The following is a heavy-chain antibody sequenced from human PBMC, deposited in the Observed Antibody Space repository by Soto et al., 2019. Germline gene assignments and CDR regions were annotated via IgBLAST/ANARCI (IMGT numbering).Heavy chain of an antibody. CDR2: IYPGDSDT. CDR1: GYSFTSYW. J-gene: IGHJ6*02. V-gene: IGHV5-51*01. Sequence: GESLKISCKGSGYSFTSYWIGWVRQMPGKGLEWMGIIYPGDSDTRYSPSFQGQVTISADKSISTAYLQWSSLKASDTAMYYCARLTGMLDIVVNGNGMDVWGQGTTVTVSS. D-gene: IGHD2-2*03. CDR3: ARLTGMLDIVVNGNGMDV.